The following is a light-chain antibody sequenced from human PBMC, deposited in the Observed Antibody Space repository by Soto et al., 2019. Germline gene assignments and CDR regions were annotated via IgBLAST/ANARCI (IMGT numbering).Light chain of an antibody. V-gene: IGLV1-51*01. CDR2: DDN. J-gene: IGLJ1*01. CDR3: GSWDSSLSAHV. Sequence: QSVMTQPPSVSAAPGQKVTISCSGSSSKIGGNSVSWYQQLPGTAPKLLIYDDNKRPSGIPDRFSGSKSGTSATLGITGFQTGDEADYYCGSWDSSLSAHVLGTRTKVTVL. CDR1: SSKIGGNS.